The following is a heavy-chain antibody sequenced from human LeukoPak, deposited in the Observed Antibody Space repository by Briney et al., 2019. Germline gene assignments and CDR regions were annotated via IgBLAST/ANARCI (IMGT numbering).Heavy chain of an antibody. CDR3: ARDLINGLSSIDY. D-gene: IGHD2-2*01. CDR1: GYTFTGYY. J-gene: IGHJ4*02. Sequence: ASVKVSCKASGYTFTGYYMHWVRQAPGQGLKWMGWINPNSGGTNYAQKFQGRVTMTRDTSISTAYMELSRLRSDDTAVYYCARDLINGLSSIDYWGQGTLVTVSS. V-gene: IGHV1-2*02. CDR2: INPNSGGT.